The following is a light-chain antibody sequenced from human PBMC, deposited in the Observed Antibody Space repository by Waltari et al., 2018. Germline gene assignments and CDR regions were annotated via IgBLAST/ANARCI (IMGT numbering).Light chain of an antibody. CDR1: TIGSKS. V-gene: IGLV3-21*02. J-gene: IGLJ3*02. CDR2: DNI. CDR3: QVWDSSTNNPV. Sequence: SYVLSQPPSVSVAPGQTARIPCGGNTIGSKSVNWYQQKPGQAPILVVYDNIDRPSRIPERFSGSNSGITATLTISRVEAGDEADYFCQVWDSSTNNPVFGGGTKLTVL.